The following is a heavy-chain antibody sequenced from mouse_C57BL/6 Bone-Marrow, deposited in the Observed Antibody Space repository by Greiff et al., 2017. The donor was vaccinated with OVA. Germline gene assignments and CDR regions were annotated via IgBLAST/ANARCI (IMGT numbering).Heavy chain of an antibody. D-gene: IGHD1-1*01. Sequence: VQLKESGPELVKPGASVKLSCKASGYTFTSYDINWVKQRPGQGLEWIGWFYPRDGSTKYNEKFKGKATLTVDTSSSTAYMELHSLTSEDSAVYFCARGTVVYWYFDVWGTGTTVTVSS. CDR3: ARGTVVYWYFDV. CDR1: GYTFTSYD. V-gene: IGHV1-85*01. J-gene: IGHJ1*03. CDR2: FYPRDGST.